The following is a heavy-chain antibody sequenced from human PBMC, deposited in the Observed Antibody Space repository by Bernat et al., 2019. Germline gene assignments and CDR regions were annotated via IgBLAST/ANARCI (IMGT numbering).Heavy chain of an antibody. CDR1: GFTFSSYW. Sequence: VQLVESGGGLVQPGGSLRLSCAASGFTFSSYWMHWVRQAPGKGLVWVSRINSDGSSTSYADSVKGRFTISRDNAKNTLYLQMNSLRAEDTAVYYCARGEDIVVVVAAMDTTLFFDYWGQGTLVTVSS. CDR3: ARGEDIVVVVAAMDTTLFFDY. V-gene: IGHV3-74*01. CDR2: INSDGSST. D-gene: IGHD2-15*01. J-gene: IGHJ4*02.